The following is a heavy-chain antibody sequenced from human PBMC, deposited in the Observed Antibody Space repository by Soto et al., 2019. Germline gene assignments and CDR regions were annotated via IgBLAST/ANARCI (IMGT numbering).Heavy chain of an antibody. J-gene: IGHJ6*02. V-gene: IGHV1-69*01. CDR1: GGTVSSYA. Sequence: QVQLVQSGAEVKKPGSSVQVSCKASGGTVSSYAISWVRQAPGQGLEWMGGIIPIFGTANYAQKFQGRVTITADESTRTAYMELSSLRSEDTAVYYCARGSKLTPYYYGMDVWGQGTTVTVSS. CDR2: IIPIFGTA. CDR3: ARGSKLTPYYYGMDV. D-gene: IGHD2-15*01.